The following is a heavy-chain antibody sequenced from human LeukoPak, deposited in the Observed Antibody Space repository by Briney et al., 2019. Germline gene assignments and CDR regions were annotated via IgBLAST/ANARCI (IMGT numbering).Heavy chain of an antibody. V-gene: IGHV1-18*01. J-gene: IGHJ5*02. Sequence: ASVKVSCKASGYTFTSYGISWVRQAPGQGLERMGWISAYNGNTNYAQKLQGRVTMTTDTSTSTAYMELRSLRSDDTAVYYCARAPLYGSGSPYALGVGEKWFDPWGQGTLVTVSS. CDR3: ARAPLYGSGSPYALGVGEKWFDP. D-gene: IGHD3-10*01. CDR1: GYTFTSYG. CDR2: ISAYNGNT.